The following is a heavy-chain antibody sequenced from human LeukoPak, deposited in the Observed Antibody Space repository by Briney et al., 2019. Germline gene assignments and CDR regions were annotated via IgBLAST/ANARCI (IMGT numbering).Heavy chain of an antibody. CDR1: GFTFSSYA. Sequence: PGGSLRLSCAASGFTFSSYAMHWVRQAPGKGLEWVAVISYDGSNKYYADSVKGRFTISRDNAKNSLYLQMNSLRAEDTAVYYCAKGGATVNWFDPWGQGTLVTVSS. J-gene: IGHJ5*02. CDR2: ISYDGSNK. D-gene: IGHD4-17*01. CDR3: AKGGATVNWFDP. V-gene: IGHV3-30-3*01.